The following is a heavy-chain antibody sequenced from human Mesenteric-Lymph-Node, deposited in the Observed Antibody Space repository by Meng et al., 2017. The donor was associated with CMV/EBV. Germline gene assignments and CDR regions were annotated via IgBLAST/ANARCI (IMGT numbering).Heavy chain of an antibody. V-gene: IGHV3-15*01. CDR3: TAGTGKTDFDY. CDR2: IKSKIDGGGT. Sequence: GESLKISCAASGLTFTNAWMSWVRQAPGKGLEWVGRIKSKIDGGGTEYAAPVKGRFTISRDDSKNTLDLQMSSLKSEDTAVYYCTAGTGKTDFDYWGRGTLVTVSS. D-gene: IGHD1-1*01. CDR1: GLTFTNAW. J-gene: IGHJ4*02.